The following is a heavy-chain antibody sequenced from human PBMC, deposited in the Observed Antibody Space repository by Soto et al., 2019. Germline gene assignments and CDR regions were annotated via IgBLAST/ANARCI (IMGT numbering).Heavy chain of an antibody. J-gene: IGHJ4*02. V-gene: IGHV3-48*01. CDR1: GFTLSSYS. Sequence: GGSLRLSCAASGFTLSSYSMNWVRQAPGKGLEWVSYISSSSSAIYYADSVKGRFTISRDNAKNSLYLQMNSLRAEDTAVYYCARASSSAAIDYWGQGTLVTVSS. CDR2: ISSSSSAI. CDR3: ARASSSAAIDY. D-gene: IGHD6-13*01.